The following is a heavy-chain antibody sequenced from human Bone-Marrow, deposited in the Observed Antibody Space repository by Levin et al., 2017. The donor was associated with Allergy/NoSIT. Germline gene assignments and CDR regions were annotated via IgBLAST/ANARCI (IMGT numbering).Heavy chain of an antibody. Sequence: AASVKVSCAASGFTFSSYFMTWARRAPGKGLEWVSGISNSGGSTYYADSVKGQFTMSRDNSKNTLYLQMNSLKAEDTAVYYCARQISGAAADYWGQGTLVTVSS. V-gene: IGHV3-23*01. J-gene: IGHJ4*02. D-gene: IGHD3-3*01. CDR1: GFTFSSYF. CDR3: ARQISGAAADY. CDR2: ISNSGGST.